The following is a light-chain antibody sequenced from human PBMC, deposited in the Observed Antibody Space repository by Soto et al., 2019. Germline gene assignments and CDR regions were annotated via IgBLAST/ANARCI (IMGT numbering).Light chain of an antibody. CDR1: QSVSSTS. Sequence: EIVLTQSPGTLSLSPGERATLSCRASQSVSSTSLAWYQQQPGQAPRLLIYGASTRATGIADMFSGSGSGTNFTHTISRLEPEDFAVYYCQMYGSSPQSFVQGTKVEIK. J-gene: IGKJ1*01. CDR3: QMYGSSPQS. CDR2: GAS. V-gene: IGKV3-20*01.